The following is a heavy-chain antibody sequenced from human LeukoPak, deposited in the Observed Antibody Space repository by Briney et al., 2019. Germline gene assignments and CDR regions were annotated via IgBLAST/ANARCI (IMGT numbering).Heavy chain of an antibody. CDR3: ARDVEGGGIGY. V-gene: IGHV3-53*01. CDR1: GFTFSSYA. CDR2: IYSDDRT. D-gene: IGHD1-26*01. Sequence: GGSLRLSCAASGFTFSSYAMSWVRQAPGKGLECASIIYSDDRTYYADSVKGRFTISRDNSKNTLYLQMNSLRAEDTAVYYCARDVEGGGIGYWGQGTLVTVSS. J-gene: IGHJ4*02.